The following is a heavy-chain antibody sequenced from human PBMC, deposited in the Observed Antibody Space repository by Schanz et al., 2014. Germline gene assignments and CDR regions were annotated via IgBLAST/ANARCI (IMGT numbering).Heavy chain of an antibody. CDR2: ISGSGGDT. J-gene: IGHJ4*02. V-gene: IGHV3-23*04. CDR1: GFSFSIFA. D-gene: IGHD3-22*01. CDR3: AKQHGVIQQVSDY. Sequence: EVQLVESGGGLVQPGGSLRLSCAASGFSFSIFAMTWVRQAPGQGLEWVSTISGSGGDTYPADSVKGRFTISRDNSENTLYLQMNSLRAEDTAVYYCAKQHGVIQQVSDYWGQGTLVTVSS.